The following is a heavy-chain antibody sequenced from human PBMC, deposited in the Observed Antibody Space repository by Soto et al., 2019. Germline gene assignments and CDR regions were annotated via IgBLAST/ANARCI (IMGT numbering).Heavy chain of an antibody. V-gene: IGHV3-9*01. CDR1: GFTFDDYA. CDR2: ISWNSGSI. Sequence: EVQLVESGGGLVQPGRSLRLSCAASGFTFDDYAMPWVRQAPGKGLEWVAGISWNSGSIGYADSVKGRVTISRDNAKNPQFLEMNSQRAEGTALYYFAKDDSSGWNDAFDIWGQGTIVTVSS. J-gene: IGHJ3*02. CDR3: AKDDSSGWNDAFDI. D-gene: IGHD6-19*01.